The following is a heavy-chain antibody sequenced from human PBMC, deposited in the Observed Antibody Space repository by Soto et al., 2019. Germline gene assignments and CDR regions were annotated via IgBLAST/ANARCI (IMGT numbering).Heavy chain of an antibody. CDR2: ISGSNTYT. V-gene: IGHV3-11*06. CDR1: GFTFSDYY. J-gene: IGHJ4*02. CDR3: ARAGTGVATIIDY. D-gene: IGHD5-12*01. Sequence: GGSLRLSCAASGFTFSDYYMTWIRQAPGKGLEWISYISGSNTYTNYADSVKGRFTISRDNARNSLYLQMNSLRAEDAGVYYCARAGTGVATIIDYWGQGTLVTV.